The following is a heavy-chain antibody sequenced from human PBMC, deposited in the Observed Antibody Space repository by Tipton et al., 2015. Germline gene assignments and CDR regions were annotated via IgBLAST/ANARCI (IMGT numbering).Heavy chain of an antibody. V-gene: IGHV1-18*01. J-gene: IGHJ5*02. CDR1: GYTFARHG. CDR2: INGYNAKT. CDR3: AREYSGSSNWFDP. D-gene: IGHD6-6*01. Sequence: QVQLVQSGPEVKKPGASVKVSCKTSGYTFARHGINWVRQAPGQGLEWMGWINGYNAKTNYKQKFQGRVTMTTDTSTSTAYMELRSLRSDDTAVYYCAREYSGSSNWFDPWGQGTLVTVSS.